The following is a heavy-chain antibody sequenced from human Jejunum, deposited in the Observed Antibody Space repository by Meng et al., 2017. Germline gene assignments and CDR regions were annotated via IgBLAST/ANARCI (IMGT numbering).Heavy chain of an antibody. J-gene: IGHJ4*02. CDR1: GYSFTTYW. CDR3: ARGGYGNYYFEY. D-gene: IGHD5-18*01. Sequence: GESLKISCKGSGYSFTTYWIGWVRQMPGKGLEWMGIIYPDDSDIRYSPSFQGQVTSSADKSTSAAYLQWSSLKASDTAMYYCARGGYGNYYFEYWGQGTLVTVSS. V-gene: IGHV5-51*01. CDR2: IYPDDSDI.